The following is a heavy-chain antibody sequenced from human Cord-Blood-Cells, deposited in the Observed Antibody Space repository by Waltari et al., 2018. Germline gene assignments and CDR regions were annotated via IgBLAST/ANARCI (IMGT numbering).Heavy chain of an antibody. CDR1: GGSFSGYY. D-gene: IGHD3-10*01. V-gene: IGHV4-34*01. Sequence: QVQLQQWGAGLLKPSENLSLTCAVYGGSFSGYYWSWIRQPPGKGLGWIGEINHSGSTNYSPSLKSGVTISVDTSKNQFSLKLGSVTAADTAVYYCARGPLYYYGSGIYYKDPYFDYWGQGTLVTVSS. J-gene: IGHJ4*02. CDR3: ARGPLYYYGSGIYYKDPYFDY. CDR2: INHSGST.